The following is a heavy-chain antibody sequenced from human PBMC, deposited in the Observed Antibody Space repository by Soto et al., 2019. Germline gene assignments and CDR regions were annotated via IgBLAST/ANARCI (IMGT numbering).Heavy chain of an antibody. Sequence: QVQLQESGPGLVKPSETLSLTCTVSRGSISYYSWSWIRQPPGKGLEWIGFIYYNGSTNYSPSLKSRVTISADTSKNQFSLRLSSVTAADTAVYYCASAYNSGYPYYFGMDVWGQGTTVTVSS. J-gene: IGHJ6*02. CDR1: RGSISYYS. CDR3: ASAYNSGYPYYFGMDV. D-gene: IGHD3-22*01. CDR2: IYYNGST. V-gene: IGHV4-59*01.